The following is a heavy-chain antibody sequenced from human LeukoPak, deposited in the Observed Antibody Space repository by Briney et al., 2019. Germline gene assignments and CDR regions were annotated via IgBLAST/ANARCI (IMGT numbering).Heavy chain of an antibody. V-gene: IGHV3-7*01. J-gene: IGHJ4*02. CDR3: AGDAGSMYNWNYGGHLFDY. Sequence: PGGSLRLSCAASGFTFSSYWMSWVRQAPGKGLEWVANIKQDGSEKYYVDSVKGRFTISRDNAKNSLYLQMNSLRAEDTAVYYCAGDAGSMYNWNYGGHLFDYWGQGTLVTVSS. CDR2: IKQDGSEK. CDR1: GFTFSSYW. D-gene: IGHD1-7*01.